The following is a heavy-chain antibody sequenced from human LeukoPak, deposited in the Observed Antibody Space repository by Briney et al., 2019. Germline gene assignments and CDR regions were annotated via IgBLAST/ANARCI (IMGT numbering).Heavy chain of an antibody. Sequence: SETLSLTCTVSGVSISSSSYYWGWIRQPPGKGLEWIGSIYYSGSTYYNPSLKSRVTISVDTSKNQFSLKLSSVTAADTAVYYCARVADVDFWSGYPQYYFDYWGQGTLVTVSS. D-gene: IGHD3-3*01. J-gene: IGHJ4*02. CDR3: ARVADVDFWSGYPQYYFDY. CDR1: GVSISSSSYY. V-gene: IGHV4-39*01. CDR2: IYYSGST.